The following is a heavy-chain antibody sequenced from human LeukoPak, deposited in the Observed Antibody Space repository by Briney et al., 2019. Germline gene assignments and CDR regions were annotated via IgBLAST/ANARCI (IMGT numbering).Heavy chain of an antibody. CDR1: GYTFTSYY. Sequence: GASVKVSCKASGYTFTSYYMHWVRQAPGQELEWMGIINPSGGSTSYAQKFQGRVTMTRDTSTSTVYMELSSLRSEDTAVYYCARDRVRERSYYGMDVWGQGTTVTVSS. CDR3: ARDRVRERSYYGMDV. CDR2: INPSGGST. D-gene: IGHD1-26*01. V-gene: IGHV1-46*01. J-gene: IGHJ6*02.